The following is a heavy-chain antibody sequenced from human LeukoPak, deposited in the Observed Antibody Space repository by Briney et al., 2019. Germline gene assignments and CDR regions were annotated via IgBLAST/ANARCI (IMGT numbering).Heavy chain of an antibody. CDR2: INPNSGGT. V-gene: IGHV1-2*06. CDR1: GYTFTGYY. D-gene: IGHD3-3*01. J-gene: IGHJ4*02. CDR3: ARVTIFGVVIIDY. Sequence: ASVKVSCKASGYTFTGYYMHWVRQAPGQGLEWMGRINPNSGGTNYAQKFQGRVTMTRDTSISTAYMELSRLRSDDTAVYHCARVTIFGVVIIDYWGQGTLVTVSS.